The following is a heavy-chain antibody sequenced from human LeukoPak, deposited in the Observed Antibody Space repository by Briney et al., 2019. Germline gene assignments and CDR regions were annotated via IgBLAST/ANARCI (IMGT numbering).Heavy chain of an antibody. CDR2: IYSGGST. Sequence: GGSLRLSCAASGFTVSSNYMSWVRQAPGKGLEWVSVIYSGGSTYHADSVKGRFTISRDNSKNTLYLQMNSLRAEDTAVYYCARVIRGSYYIFDYWGQGTLVTVSS. D-gene: IGHD1-26*01. CDR3: ARVIRGSYYIFDY. J-gene: IGHJ4*02. V-gene: IGHV3-53*01. CDR1: GFTVSSNY.